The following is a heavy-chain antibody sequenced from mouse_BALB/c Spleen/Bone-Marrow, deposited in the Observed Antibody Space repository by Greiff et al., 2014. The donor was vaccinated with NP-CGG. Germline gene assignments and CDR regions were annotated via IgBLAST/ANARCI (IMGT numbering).Heavy chain of an antibody. CDR3: ARNKWAMDY. CDR2: IYPGNVNT. J-gene: IGHJ4*01. CDR1: GYTFTSYY. D-gene: IGHD1-3*01. Sequence: LQESGPELVKPGASVRISCKASGYTFTSYYIHWVKQRPGQGLEWIGWIYPGNVNTKYNEKFKVKATLTADKSSSTAYMQLSSLTSEDSAVYFCARNKWAMDYWGQGTSGTVSS. V-gene: IGHV1S56*01.